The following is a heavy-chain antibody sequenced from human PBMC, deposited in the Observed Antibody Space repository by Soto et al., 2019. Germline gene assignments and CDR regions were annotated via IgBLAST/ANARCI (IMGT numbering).Heavy chain of an antibody. J-gene: IGHJ5*02. CDR1: GGSISSYY. V-gene: IGHV4-59*01. D-gene: IGHD5-12*01. Sequence: PSETLSLTCTVSGGSISSYYWSWIRQPPGKGLEWIGYIYYSGSTNYNPSLKSRVTISVDTSKNQFSLKLSSVTAADTAVYCCARELIVATIGLGIPQNWFDPWGQGTLVTVSS. CDR2: IYYSGST. CDR3: ARELIVATIGLGIPQNWFDP.